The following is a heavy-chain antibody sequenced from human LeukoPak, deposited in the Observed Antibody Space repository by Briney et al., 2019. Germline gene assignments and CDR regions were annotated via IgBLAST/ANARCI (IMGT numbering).Heavy chain of an antibody. J-gene: IGHJ6*02. CDR3: AKDDFWSGSRPTVYYYYGMDV. Sequence: PGGSLRLYCAASGFTFSSYAMQWVRQAPGKGLEWVSAISGSGGSTYYADSVKGRFTISRDNSKNTLYLQMNSLRAEDTAVYYCAKDDFWSGSRPTVYYYYGMDVWGQGTTVTVSS. CDR1: GFTFSSYA. CDR2: ISGSGGST. V-gene: IGHV3-23*01. D-gene: IGHD3-3*01.